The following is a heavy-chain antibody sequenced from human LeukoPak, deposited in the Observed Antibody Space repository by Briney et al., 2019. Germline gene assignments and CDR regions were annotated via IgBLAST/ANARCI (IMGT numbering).Heavy chain of an antibody. CDR2: IYHSGST. J-gene: IGHJ3*02. CDR1: GYSISSGYY. CDR3: ARDCGGDSYLGAFDI. Sequence: SETLSLTCTVSGYSISSGYYWGWIRQPPGKGLEWIGSIYHSGSTYYNPSLKSRVTISVDTSKNQFSLKLSSVTAADTAVYYCARDCGGDSYLGAFDIWGQGTVVTVSS. V-gene: IGHV4-38-2*02. D-gene: IGHD2-21*02.